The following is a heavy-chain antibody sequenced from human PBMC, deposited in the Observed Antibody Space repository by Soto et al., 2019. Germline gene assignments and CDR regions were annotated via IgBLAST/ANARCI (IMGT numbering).Heavy chain of an antibody. Sequence: QVQLQESGPGLLEPSETLSLTCAVSGGSISETYWGSWVRQPPGKGLEWIGEISHRGTPHYNPSLWSRVTMSTDTSRNQISLTLMSVTAADSASYYCARHIAVAGTRGFDYWGQGTLVTVSS. V-gene: IGHV4-4*02. D-gene: IGHD6-19*01. CDR1: GGSISETYW. CDR3: ARHIAVAGTRGFDY. J-gene: IGHJ4*02. CDR2: ISHRGTP.